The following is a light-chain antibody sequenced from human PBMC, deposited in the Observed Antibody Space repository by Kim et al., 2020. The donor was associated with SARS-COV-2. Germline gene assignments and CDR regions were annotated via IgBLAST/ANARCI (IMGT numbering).Light chain of an antibody. V-gene: IGLV3-1*01. CDR2: RDN. J-gene: IGLJ2*01. Sequence: SVSPGQTASLTCSGDKLGDKYACWYQQKPGQSPVLVIYRDNKRPSGIPERFSGSNSGNTATLTISGTQAMDEADYYCQAWDSSIVVFGGGTQLTVL. CDR3: QAWDSSIVV. CDR1: KLGDKY.